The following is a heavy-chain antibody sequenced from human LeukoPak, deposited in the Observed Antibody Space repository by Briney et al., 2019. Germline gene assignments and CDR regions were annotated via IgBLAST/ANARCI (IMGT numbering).Heavy chain of an antibody. J-gene: IGHJ4*02. Sequence: GGSLRLSCAASGFTFSTYGMHWVRQAPGKGLEWVAVVWYDGSNIHYVDSVKGRFTIPRDNSKSTLYLQMNSLTAEDTAVYYCARGGYSGTYYFDYWGQGTLVTVSS. V-gene: IGHV3-33*01. D-gene: IGHD1-26*01. CDR1: GFTFSTYG. CDR3: ARGGYSGTYYFDY. CDR2: VWYDGSNI.